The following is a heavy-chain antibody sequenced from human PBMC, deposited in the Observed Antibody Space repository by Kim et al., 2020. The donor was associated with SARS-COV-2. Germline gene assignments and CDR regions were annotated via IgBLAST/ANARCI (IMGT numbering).Heavy chain of an antibody. J-gene: IGHJ4*02. Sequence: GGSLRLSCAASGFTFSGSAMHWVRQASGKGLEWVGRIRSKANSYATAYAASVKGRFTISRDDSKNTAYLQMNSLKTEDTAVYYCTRQTDLAVAGTGDYWGQGTLVTVSS. V-gene: IGHV3-73*01. CDR3: TRQTDLAVAGTGDY. D-gene: IGHD6-19*01. CDR1: GFTFSGSA. CDR2: IRSKANSYAT.